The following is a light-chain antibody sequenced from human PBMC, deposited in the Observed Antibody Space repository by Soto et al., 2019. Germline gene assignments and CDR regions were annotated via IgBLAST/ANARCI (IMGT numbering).Light chain of an antibody. Sequence: QSVLTQPASVSGSPGQSITISCTGTSSDVGGYNYVSWYQQHPGKAPKLMIYEVSNRPSGVSNRFSGSKSGNTASLTISVLQDEDEADYYCSSYTSSSTVVFGGGTQLTVL. CDR3: SSYTSSSTVV. CDR1: SSDVGGYNY. V-gene: IGLV2-14*01. CDR2: EVS. J-gene: IGLJ2*01.